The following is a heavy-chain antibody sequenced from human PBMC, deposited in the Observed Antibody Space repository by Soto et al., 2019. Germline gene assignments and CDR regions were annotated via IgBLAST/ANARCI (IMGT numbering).Heavy chain of an antibody. CDR3: ARGGQPLLYYFDY. CDR2: IYYSGST. V-gene: IGHV4-59*01. D-gene: IGHD2-2*02. CDR1: GGSISSYY. J-gene: IGHJ4*02. Sequence: PSETLSLTCTVSGGSISSYYWSWIRQPPGKGLEWIGYIYYSGSTNYNPSLKSRVTISVDTSKNQFSLKLSSVTAAGTAVYYCARGGQPLLYYFDYWGQGTLVTVSS.